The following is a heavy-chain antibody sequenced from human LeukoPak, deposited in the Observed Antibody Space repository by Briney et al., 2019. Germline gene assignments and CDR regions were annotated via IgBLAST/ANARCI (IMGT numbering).Heavy chain of an antibody. V-gene: IGHV5-51*01. J-gene: IGHJ3*02. D-gene: IGHD5-18*01. CDR1: WYSFTRFW. CDR3: ARPGYSYAQDAFDI. CDR2: IYPGDSGT. Sequence: GESLKISWKGSWYSFTRFWIGWGGQMPGKGLEWVGIIYPGDSGTRYSPSFQGQVTISADKSISTAYLQWSSLKASDTAMYYCARPGYSYAQDAFDIWGQGTMVTVSS.